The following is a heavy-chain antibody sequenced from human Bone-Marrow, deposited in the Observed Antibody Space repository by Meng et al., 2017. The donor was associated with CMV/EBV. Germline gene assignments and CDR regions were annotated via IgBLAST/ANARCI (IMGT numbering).Heavy chain of an antibody. J-gene: IGHJ6*02. CDR2: ISYDGSNK. Sequence: GRSLKISCAASGFTFNSYAMHWVRQAPGKGMEWVAVISYDGSNKYYADSVKGRFTISRDNSKNTLYLQMNSLRAEDTAVYYCARVSPPNTIWSGLYYGMDVWGRGTTVTVSS. CDR1: GFTFNSYA. CDR3: ARVSPPNTIWSGLYYGMDV. D-gene: IGHD3-3*01. V-gene: IGHV3-30*04.